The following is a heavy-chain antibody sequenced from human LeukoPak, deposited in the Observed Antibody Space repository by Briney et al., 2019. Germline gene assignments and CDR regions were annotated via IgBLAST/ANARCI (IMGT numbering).Heavy chain of an antibody. V-gene: IGHV4-4*07. CDR1: GDSISSYY. Sequence: PSETLSLTCTVSGDSISSYYWSWVRQPAGEGLEWIGRIYNGGNTNYNPSLTSRVTMSVDTSKSQFSLTLSSVTAADTAVYYCARGGSSMVRGLRNAFDIWGQGTMVTVSS. D-gene: IGHD3-10*01. J-gene: IGHJ3*02. CDR3: ARGGSSMVRGLRNAFDI. CDR2: IYNGGNT.